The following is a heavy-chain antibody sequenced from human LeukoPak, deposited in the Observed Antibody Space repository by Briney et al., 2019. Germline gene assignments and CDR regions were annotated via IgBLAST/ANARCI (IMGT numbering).Heavy chain of an antibody. J-gene: IGHJ3*02. CDR3: ARGLPYNDAFDI. CDR1: GFTFSGYN. Sequence: PGGSLRLSCAPSGFTFSGYNLNWVRQAPGKRLEWVSTIGTSSYHIFYADSVKGRFTISRDNAKNSLSLQMNSLRAEDTALYYCARGLPYNDAFDIWGPGTMVTVSS. D-gene: IGHD2-21*02. V-gene: IGHV3-21*01. CDR2: IGTSSYHI.